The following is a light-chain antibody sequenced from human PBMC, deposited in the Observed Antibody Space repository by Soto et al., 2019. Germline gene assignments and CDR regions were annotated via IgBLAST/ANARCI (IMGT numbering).Light chain of an antibody. CDR1: SSDVGGYNY. V-gene: IGLV2-8*01. CDR3: SSYAGSNNWI. CDR2: EVS. Sequence: QSALTQPPSASESPGQSVTISCTGTSSDVGGYNYVSWYQHHPGKAPKLMIFEVSKRPSGVPDRFSGSKSGNTASLTVSGLQAEDEADYYCSSYAGSNNWIFGGGTKLTVL. J-gene: IGLJ2*01.